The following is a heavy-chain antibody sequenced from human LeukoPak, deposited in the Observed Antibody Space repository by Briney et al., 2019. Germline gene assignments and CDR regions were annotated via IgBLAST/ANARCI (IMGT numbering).Heavy chain of an antibody. V-gene: IGHV3-21*01. CDR2: ISSSSSYI. CDR3: ARAEGSIALDY. J-gene: IGHJ4*02. D-gene: IGHD2-2*01. Sequence: GGSLRPSCAASGFTFSSYSMNWVRQAPGKGLEWVSSISSSSSYIYYADSVKGRFTISRDNAKNSLYLQMNSLRAEDTAVYYCARAEGSIALDYWGQGTLVTVSS. CDR1: GFTFSSYS.